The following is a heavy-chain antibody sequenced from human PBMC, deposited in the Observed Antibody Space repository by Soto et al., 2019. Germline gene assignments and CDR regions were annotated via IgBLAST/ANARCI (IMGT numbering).Heavy chain of an antibody. V-gene: IGHV1-8*01. D-gene: IGHD3-22*01. CDR2: MNPNSGNT. Sequence: ASVKVSCKASGYTFTSYDIYWVRQATGQGLEWMGWMNPNSGNTGYAQKFQGRVTMTRDTSTSTVYMELSSLRSEDTAVYYCARGLIYDSSGYYFDYWGQGTLVTVSS. CDR1: GYTFTSYD. J-gene: IGHJ4*02. CDR3: ARGLIYDSSGYYFDY.